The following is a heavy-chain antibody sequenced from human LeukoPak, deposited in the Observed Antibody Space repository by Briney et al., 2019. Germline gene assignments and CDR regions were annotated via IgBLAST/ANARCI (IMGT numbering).Heavy chain of an antibody. J-gene: IGHJ6*02. CDR3: ARDFLEGYCSSTSCLNYYGMDV. CDR2: ISWNSGSI. V-gene: IGHV3-9*01. CDR1: GFTFDDYA. D-gene: IGHD2-2*01. Sequence: GRSLRLSCAASGFTFDDYAMHWVRQAPGKGLEWVSGISWNSGSIGYADSVKGRFTISRDNAKNSLYLQMNSLRAEDTAVYYCARDFLEGYCSSTSCLNYYGMDVWGQGTTVTVSS.